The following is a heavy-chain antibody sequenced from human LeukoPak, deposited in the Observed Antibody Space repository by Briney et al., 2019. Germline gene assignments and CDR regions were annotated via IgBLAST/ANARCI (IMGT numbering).Heavy chain of an antibody. Sequence: SETLSLTCTVSGGSISSSSYYWGWIRQPPGKGLEWIGSIYYSGSTYYNPSLKSRVTISVDTSKNQFSLKLSSVTAADTAVYYCARTTYYYYYMDVWGKGTTVTVSS. CDR3: ARTTYYYYYMDV. V-gene: IGHV4-39*07. D-gene: IGHD1-14*01. J-gene: IGHJ6*03. CDR2: IYYSGST. CDR1: GGSISSSSYY.